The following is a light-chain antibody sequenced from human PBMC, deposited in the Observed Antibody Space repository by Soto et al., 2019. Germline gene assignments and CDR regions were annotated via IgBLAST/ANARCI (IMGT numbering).Light chain of an antibody. V-gene: IGLV2-11*01. CDR2: DVS. CDR1: SSDVGGYNY. Sequence: ALNQPRSVSGSPGQSVTISCTGTSSDVGGYNYVSWYQQHPGKAPKLMIYDVSKRPSGVTDRFSGSKSGNTASLTISGLQAEDEADYYCCSYAGSYTYVFGTGTKVTV. CDR3: CSYAGSYTYV. J-gene: IGLJ1*01.